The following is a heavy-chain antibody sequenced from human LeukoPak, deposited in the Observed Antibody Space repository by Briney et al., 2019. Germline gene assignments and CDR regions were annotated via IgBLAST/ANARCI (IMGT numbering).Heavy chain of an antibody. J-gene: IGHJ6*02. CDR1: GFTYTDYS. Sequence: PGGSLRLSCSASGFTYTDYSMSWVRQVPGKGLEWVSGLGRTGEYKYYADSVKGRFNISRDNSKDMVFLQMHSLRAEDTAIYYCVKDRQCGTCMPMDDWGQGTTV. D-gene: IGHD2-2*01. CDR2: LGRTGEYK. V-gene: IGHV3-23*01. CDR3: VKDRQCGTCMPMDD.